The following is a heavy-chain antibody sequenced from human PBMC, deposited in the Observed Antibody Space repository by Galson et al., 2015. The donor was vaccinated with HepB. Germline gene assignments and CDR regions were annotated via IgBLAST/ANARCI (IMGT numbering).Heavy chain of an antibody. Sequence: SVKVSCKAPGGTFGSNPISWVRQAPGQGLQWMGRFIPILDIANYAQNFQGRVTITADKSTTTAYMELSGLRSDDAAIYYCARDHIGRSRSTAAAGRGHYYGMDVWGQGTTVTVSS. V-gene: IGHV1-69*04. CDR3: ARDHIGRSRSTAAAGRGHYYGMDV. J-gene: IGHJ6*02. D-gene: IGHD6-13*01. CDR2: FIPILDIA. CDR1: GGTFGSNP.